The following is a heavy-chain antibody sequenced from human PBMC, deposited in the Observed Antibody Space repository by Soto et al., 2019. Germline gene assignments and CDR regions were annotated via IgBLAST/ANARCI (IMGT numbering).Heavy chain of an antibody. CDR1: GFPFSNAW. Sequence: GVSLSLSCSSSGFPFSNAWTSWVLQAPGQGLEWVGRIKSKTDGGTTDYAAPVKGRFTISRDDSKNTLYLQMNSLKTEDTAVSYCTTDYQDSTDGGEFDIWCQGTIVTV. J-gene: IGHJ3*02. CDR3: TTDYQDSTDGGEFDI. CDR2: IKSKTDGGTT. D-gene: IGHD2-21*01. V-gene: IGHV3-15*01.